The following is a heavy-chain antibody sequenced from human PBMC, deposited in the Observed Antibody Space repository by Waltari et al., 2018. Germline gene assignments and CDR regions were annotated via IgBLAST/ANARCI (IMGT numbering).Heavy chain of an antibody. CDR2: IIPIFNTV. V-gene: IGHV1-69*05. D-gene: IGHD6-13*01. CDR1: GGTFSPYA. CDR3: ARGSNTWSIFFDY. Sequence: QVQLVQSGAEVKKTGSSVKVSCKASGGTFSPYAIGWVRQAPRQCLEWMGWIIPIFNTVKYAQKFQGRVTITTDESTTTAYMELSRLRSEDTAVYYCARGSNTWSIFFDYWGQGTLVTVSS. J-gene: IGHJ4*02.